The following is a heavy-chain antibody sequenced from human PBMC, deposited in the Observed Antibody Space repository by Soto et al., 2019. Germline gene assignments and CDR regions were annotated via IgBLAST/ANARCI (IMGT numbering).Heavy chain of an antibody. V-gene: IGHV4-59*01. CDR1: GGSISIYD. CDR2: IYYSGST. CDR3: ARADYYYYGMDV. J-gene: IGHJ6*02. Sequence: PSGTVSLTCIVCGGSISIYDWGGIRQPPGKGLDWIGYIYYSGSTNYNPSLKSRVTISVDTSKNQFSLKLSSVTAAATAVYYCARADYYYYGMDVWGQGTTVTVSS.